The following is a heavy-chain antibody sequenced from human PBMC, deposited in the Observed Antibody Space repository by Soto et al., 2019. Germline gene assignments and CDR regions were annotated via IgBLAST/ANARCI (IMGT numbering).Heavy chain of an antibody. Sequence: QVQLQESGPGLVKPSETLSLTCTVSGGSISSYYWTWIRQPPGKGLEWIGYIYYSGSTNYNPSLKTRVTISLYTSKNQYSLKLTSVTAADTAVYYCAKGPRRDGYNPYYYYGLDVWGKETTVTVSS. CDR3: AKGPRRDGYNPYYYYGLDV. J-gene: IGHJ6*04. D-gene: IGHD5-12*01. CDR2: IYYSGST. V-gene: IGHV4-59*01. CDR1: GGSISSYY.